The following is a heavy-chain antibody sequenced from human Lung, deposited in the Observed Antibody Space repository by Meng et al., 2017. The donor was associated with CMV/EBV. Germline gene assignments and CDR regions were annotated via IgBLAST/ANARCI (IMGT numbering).Heavy chain of an antibody. Sequence: SCKASGYTFSSYWMHWVRQALGKGLVWVSRISSDGSSTIYADSVKGRFTISRDNAKNTLYLQMNSLRGEDTAVYYCARHRADYYFDYWGQGTLVTVSS. V-gene: IGHV3-74*01. CDR3: ARHRADYYFDY. CDR2: ISSDGSST. CDR1: GYTFSSYW. J-gene: IGHJ4*02. D-gene: IGHD2-21*02.